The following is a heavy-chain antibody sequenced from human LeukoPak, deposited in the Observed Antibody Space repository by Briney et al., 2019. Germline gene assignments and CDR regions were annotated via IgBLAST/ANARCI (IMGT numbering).Heavy chain of an antibody. CDR3: ARATRRGGATLTH. V-gene: IGHV4-34*01. CDR1: GGSFSGYY. J-gene: IGHJ4*02. D-gene: IGHD1-26*01. CDR2: INHSGST. Sequence: SETLSLTCAVYGGSFSGYYWSWIRQPPGKGLEWIGEINHSGSTNYNPSLKSRVTISVDTSKNQFSLKLSSVTAADTAVYYCARATRRGGATLTHWGQGTPVTVSS.